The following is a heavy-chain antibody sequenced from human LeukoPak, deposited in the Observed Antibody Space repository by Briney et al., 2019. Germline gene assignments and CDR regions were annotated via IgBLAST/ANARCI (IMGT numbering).Heavy chain of an antibody. D-gene: IGHD6-19*01. Sequence: GGSLRLSCAASGFTFSSYAMSWVRQAPGKGLEWVSSISGSGGTTYYADSVEGRFTSSRDNSKNTLYLQMNSLRADDTAVYYCAKGGAVSGYFDYWGRGALVTVSS. J-gene: IGHJ4*02. CDR3: AKGGAVSGYFDY. CDR2: ISGSGGTT. V-gene: IGHV3-23*01. CDR1: GFTFSSYA.